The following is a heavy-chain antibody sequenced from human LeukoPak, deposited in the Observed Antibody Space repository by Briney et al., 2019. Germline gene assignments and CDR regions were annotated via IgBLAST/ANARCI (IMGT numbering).Heavy chain of an antibody. CDR1: GFTFGDYA. J-gene: IGHJ4*02. CDR3: TREVTYYDFWSGYYTDY. D-gene: IGHD3-3*01. CDR2: IRVKAYGGTT. V-gene: IGHV3-49*04. Sequence: GGSLRLSCTASGFTFGDYAMSWVRQAPGKGLEWVGFIRVKAYGGTTEYAASVKGRFTISRDDSKSIAYLQMNSLKTEDTAVYYCTREVTYYDFWSGYYTDYWGQGTLVTVSS.